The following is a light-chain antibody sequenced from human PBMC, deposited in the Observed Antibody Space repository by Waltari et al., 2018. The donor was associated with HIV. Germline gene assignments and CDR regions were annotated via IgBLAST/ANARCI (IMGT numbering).Light chain of an antibody. CDR3: QQYGSSLIYT. J-gene: IGKJ2*01. Sequence: EIVLTQSPGTLSLSPGERATLSCRASQSVSSSYLAWYQQKPGQAPRLLIYGASTRATGIPDRFSGSGSGTDFTLTISSLEPEDFAVYYCQQYGSSLIYTFGQGTKLEIK. V-gene: IGKV3-20*01. CDR1: QSVSSSY. CDR2: GAS.